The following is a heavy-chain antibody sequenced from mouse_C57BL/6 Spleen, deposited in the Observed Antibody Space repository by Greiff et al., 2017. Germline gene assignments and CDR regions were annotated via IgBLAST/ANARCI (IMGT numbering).Heavy chain of an antibody. J-gene: IGHJ1*03. Sequence: EVQLQQSGPELVKPGASVKISCKASGYTFTDYYMNWVKQSHGKSLEWIGDINPNNGGTSYNQKFKGKATLTVDKSSSTAYMELRSLTSEDSAVYYCARRGANYSNYYWYFDVWGTGTTVTVSS. CDR1: GYTFTDYY. D-gene: IGHD2-5*01. CDR2: INPNNGGT. V-gene: IGHV1-26*01. CDR3: ARRGANYSNYYWYFDV.